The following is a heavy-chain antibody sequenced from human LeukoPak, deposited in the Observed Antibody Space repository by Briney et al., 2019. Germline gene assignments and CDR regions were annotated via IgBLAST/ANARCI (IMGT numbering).Heavy chain of an antibody. J-gene: IGHJ3*02. CDR1: GYTFTGYY. CDR3: ARDLTRNAFDI. D-gene: IGHD3-9*01. Sequence: ASVKVSCKASGYTFTGYYMHWVRQAPGQGLEWMGWINPNSGGTNYAQKFQGGVTMTRDTSISTVYMELSSLRSDDTAIYYCARDLTRNAFDIWGQGTMVIVFS. V-gene: IGHV1-2*02. CDR2: INPNSGGT.